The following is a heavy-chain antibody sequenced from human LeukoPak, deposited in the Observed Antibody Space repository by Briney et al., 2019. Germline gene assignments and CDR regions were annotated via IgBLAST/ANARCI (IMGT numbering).Heavy chain of an antibody. V-gene: IGHV4-39*01. CDR1: GASISSTFYY. J-gene: IGHJ5*01. D-gene: IGHD4/OR15-4a*01. CDR3: ARHVLSNRSFDS. CDR2: IFHDGSS. Sequence: SETLSLTCNVSGASISSTFYYWGWIRQPPGKGLEWIGNIFHDGSSYFNPSLKSRVTISVDRSKNLFSLKLTSVTAADTSVYYCARHVLSNRSFDSWGQGTLVTVSS.